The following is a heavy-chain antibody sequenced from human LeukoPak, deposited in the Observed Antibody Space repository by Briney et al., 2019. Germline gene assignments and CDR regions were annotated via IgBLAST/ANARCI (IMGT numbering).Heavy chain of an antibody. D-gene: IGHD6-13*01. CDR2: ISYDGSNK. CDR3: AKGPQQLVRNYYYYGMDV. J-gene: IGHJ6*02. V-gene: IGHV3-30*18. Sequence: PGRSLRLSCAASGFIFSSYGMHWVRRAPGKGLEWVAVISYDGSNKYYADSVKGRFTISRDNSKNTLYLQMNSLRAEDTAVYYCAKGPQQLVRNYYYYGMDVWGQGTTVTVSS. CDR1: GFIFSSYG.